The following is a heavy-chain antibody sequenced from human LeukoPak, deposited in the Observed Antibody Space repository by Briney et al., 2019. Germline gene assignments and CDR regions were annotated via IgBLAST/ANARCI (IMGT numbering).Heavy chain of an antibody. Sequence: GGSLRLSCAASGFTFDDYAMHWVRQAPGKGLEWVSGISWNRGSIGYADSVKGRFTISRDNAKNSLYLQMNSLRAEDMALYYCAKGGYSGYDSGFDYWGQGTLVTVSS. CDR3: AKGGYSGYDSGFDY. D-gene: IGHD5-12*01. CDR2: ISWNRGSI. CDR1: GFTFDDYA. V-gene: IGHV3-9*03. J-gene: IGHJ4*02.